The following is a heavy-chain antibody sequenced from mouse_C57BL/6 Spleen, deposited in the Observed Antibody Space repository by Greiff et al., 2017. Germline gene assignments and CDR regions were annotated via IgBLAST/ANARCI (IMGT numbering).Heavy chain of an antibody. CDR3: ARGGYGGSYHFDY. J-gene: IGHJ2*01. Sequence: EVQLQESVAELVRPGASVKLSCTASGFNIKNTYMHWVKQRPEQGLEWIGRIDPANGNTNYAPKFQGKATITADTSSNTAYLQLSSLTSEDTAIYYCARGGYGGSYHFDYWGQGTTLTVSS. CDR2: IDPANGNT. CDR1: GFNIKNTY. V-gene: IGHV14-3*01. D-gene: IGHD1-1*01.